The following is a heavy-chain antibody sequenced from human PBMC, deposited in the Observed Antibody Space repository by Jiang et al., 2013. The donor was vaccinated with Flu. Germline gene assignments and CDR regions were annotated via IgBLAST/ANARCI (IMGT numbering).Heavy chain of an antibody. CDR2: MYTNGNT. V-gene: IGHV4-4*07. D-gene: IGHD2-21*02. CDR3: VRAREDCGGDCPLGWFDP. CDR1: GDSVSTYS. Sequence: GLVKPSETLSLTCTVSGDSVSTYSWTWIRQPAGKGLEWIGRMYTNGNTAYNPSLKSRVTISVDTSKNQFSLKLMSMTAADTAVYYCVRAREDCGGDCPLGWFDPWGQGTLVTVSS. J-gene: IGHJ5*02.